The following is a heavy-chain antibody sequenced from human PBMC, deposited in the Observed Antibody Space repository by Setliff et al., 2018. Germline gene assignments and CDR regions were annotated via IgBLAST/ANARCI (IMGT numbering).Heavy chain of an antibody. CDR2: ISSSGSTI. V-gene: IGHV3-48*03. CDR1: GFTFSRYW. J-gene: IGHJ4*02. CDR3: ASLFAGDFDY. Sequence: LRLSCAAPGFTFSRYWMSWVRQAPGKGLEWVSYISSSGSTIYYADSVKGRFTISRDNAKNSLYLQMNSLRAEDTAVYYCASLFAGDFDYWGQGTLVTVSS.